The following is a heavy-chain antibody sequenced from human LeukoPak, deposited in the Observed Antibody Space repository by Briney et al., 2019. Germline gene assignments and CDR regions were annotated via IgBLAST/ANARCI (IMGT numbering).Heavy chain of an antibody. CDR3: AASSSIRGWFDP. D-gene: IGHD6-13*01. V-gene: IGHV1-69*13. CDR2: IIPIFGTA. Sequence: VASVRVSCKASGGTFSSYAISWVRQAPGQGLEWMGGIIPIFGTANYAQKFQGRVTITADESTSTAYMELSSLRSEDTAVYYCAASSSIRGWFDPWGQGTLVTVSS. J-gene: IGHJ5*02. CDR1: GGTFSSYA.